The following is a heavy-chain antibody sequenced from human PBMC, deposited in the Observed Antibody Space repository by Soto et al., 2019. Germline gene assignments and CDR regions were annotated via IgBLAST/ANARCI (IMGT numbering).Heavy chain of an antibody. J-gene: IGHJ6*02. CDR1: GGSISSSSYY. Sequence: SETLSLTCTVSGGSISSSSYYWGWIRHPPGKGLEWIGSIYYSGSTYYNPSLKSRVTISVDTSKNQFSLKLSSVTAADTAVYYCAKLYSSSDYYYGMDVWGQGTTVTVSS. D-gene: IGHD6-6*01. V-gene: IGHV4-39*01. CDR3: AKLYSSSDYYYGMDV. CDR2: IYYSGST.